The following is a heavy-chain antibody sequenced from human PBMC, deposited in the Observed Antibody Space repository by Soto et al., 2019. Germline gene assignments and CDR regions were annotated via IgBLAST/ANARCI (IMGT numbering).Heavy chain of an antibody. V-gene: IGHV1-18*01. CDR3: ARDIAGGDGPDAFDI. Sequence: ASVKVSCKASGYTFTSYGISWVRQAPRQGLEWMGWISAHNGNTNYAQKLQGRVTMTTDTSTSTAYMELRSLRSDDTAVYYCARDIAGGDGPDAFDIWGQGTMVTVSS. CDR1: GYTFTSYG. D-gene: IGHD4-17*01. J-gene: IGHJ3*02. CDR2: ISAHNGNT.